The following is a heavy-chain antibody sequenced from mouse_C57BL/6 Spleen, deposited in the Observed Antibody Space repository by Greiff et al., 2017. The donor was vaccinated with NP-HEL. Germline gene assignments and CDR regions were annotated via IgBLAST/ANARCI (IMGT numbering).Heavy chain of an antibody. CDR3: ASPSLYYDYDDAMDH. V-gene: IGHV1-7*01. CDR2: INPSSGYT. D-gene: IGHD2-4*01. Sequence: QVQLQQSGAELAKPGASVKLSCKASGYTFTSYWMHWVKQRPGQGLEWIGYINPSSGYTKYNQKFKDKATLTADKSSSTAYIQLSSLTYVDSAVYYRASPSLYYDYDDAMDHWGQGTSVTVSS. J-gene: IGHJ4*01. CDR1: GYTFTSYW.